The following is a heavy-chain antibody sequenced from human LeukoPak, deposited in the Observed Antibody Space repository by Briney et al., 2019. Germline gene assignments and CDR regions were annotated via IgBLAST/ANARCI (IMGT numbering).Heavy chain of an antibody. CDR3: ARGYSSGWLFDY. V-gene: IGHV3-64*01. J-gene: IGHJ4*02. Sequence: HTGGSLRLSCAASGFTFSSYAMHWVRQAPGKGLEYVSAISSNGGSTCYANSVKGRFTISRDNSKNTLYLQMGSLRAEDMAVYYCARGYSSGWLFDYWGQGTLVTVSS. CDR1: GFTFSSYA. CDR2: ISSNGGST. D-gene: IGHD6-19*01.